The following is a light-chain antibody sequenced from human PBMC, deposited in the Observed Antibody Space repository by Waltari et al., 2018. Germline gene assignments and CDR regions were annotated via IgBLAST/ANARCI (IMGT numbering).Light chain of an antibody. J-gene: IGLJ2*01. CDR1: ASPKQY. CDR2: KDR. V-gene: IGLV3-25*03. Sequence: SYELTQPPSVSVSPGHTAGTTCARVASPKQYAHWYQQKPGQAPVLVIYKDRERPSGIPERFSGSSSGTTVTLTISGVQAEDEADYYCQSADSSGTYVVFGGGTKLTVL. CDR3: QSADSSGTYVV.